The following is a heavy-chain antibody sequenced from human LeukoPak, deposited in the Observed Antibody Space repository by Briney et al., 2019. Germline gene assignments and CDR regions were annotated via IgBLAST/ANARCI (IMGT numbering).Heavy chain of an antibody. CDR3: AKAGSSEAAAYFDY. V-gene: IGHV3-43D*04. J-gene: IGHJ4*02. CDR2: ISWDGGST. Sequence: GGSLRLSCAASGFTFDDYAMHWVRQAPGKGLEWVSLISWDGGSTYYADSVKGRFTISRDNSKNSLYLQMDSLRAEDTALYYCAKAGSSEAAAYFDYWGQGTLVTASS. CDR1: GFTFDDYA. D-gene: IGHD6-13*01.